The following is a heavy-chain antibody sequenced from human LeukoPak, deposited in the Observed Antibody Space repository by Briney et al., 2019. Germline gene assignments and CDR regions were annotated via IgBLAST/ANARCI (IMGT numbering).Heavy chain of an antibody. J-gene: IGHJ4*02. CDR1: GYSISSGYH. Sequence: SETLSLTCVVSGYSISSGYHWGWIRQPPGKGLEWIGSVYRSGTTYYDPSLNSRVTISVDTSKNQISLKVRSVTAADTAMYYCARENWVFDYWGQGILVTVSS. D-gene: IGHD7-27*01. CDR2: VYRSGTT. V-gene: IGHV4-38-2*02. CDR3: ARENWVFDY.